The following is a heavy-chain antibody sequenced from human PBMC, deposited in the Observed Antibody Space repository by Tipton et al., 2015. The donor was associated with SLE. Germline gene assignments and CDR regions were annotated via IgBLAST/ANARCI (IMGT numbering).Heavy chain of an antibody. CDR1: GGSFSGYY. V-gene: IGHV4-34*01. CDR2: INHSGST. D-gene: IGHD6-6*01. CDR3: ARASSSSAFDI. Sequence: TLSLTCAVYGGSFSGYYWSWIRQPPGKGLEWIGEINHSGSTNYNPSLKSRVTISVDTSKNQFSLKLSSVTAADTAVYYCARASSSSAFDIWGQGTMVTASS. J-gene: IGHJ3*02.